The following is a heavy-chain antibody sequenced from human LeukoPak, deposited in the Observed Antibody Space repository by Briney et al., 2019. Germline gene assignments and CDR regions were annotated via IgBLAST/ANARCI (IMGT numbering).Heavy chain of an antibody. Sequence: LSQTLPLTCAISGDSVSSNSAAWNWIRQSPSRGLEWLGRTYYRSKWYNDYAVSVKSRITIHPDTSKDQFSLQLNSVTPEDTAVYYCARNCGGDCYEGHYYYGMDVWGQGTTVTVSS. V-gene: IGHV6-1*01. CDR1: GDSVSSNSAA. J-gene: IGHJ6*02. CDR2: TYYRSKWYN. CDR3: ARNCGGDCYEGHYYYGMDV. D-gene: IGHD2-21*02.